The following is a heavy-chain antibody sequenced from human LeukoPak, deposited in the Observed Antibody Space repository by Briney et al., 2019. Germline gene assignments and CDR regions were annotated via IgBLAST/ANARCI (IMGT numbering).Heavy chain of an antibody. CDR3: ASWRGGDYPLDY. CDR2: IWYDGRNK. D-gene: IGHD3-16*01. CDR1: GFTFSSYG. J-gene: IGHJ4*02. V-gene: IGHV3-33*01. Sequence: PGGSLRLSCAASGFTFSSYGMHWVRQAPGKGLEWVAVIWYDGRNKYYADSVKGRFTISRDNSKNTLYLQMNSLRAEDTAVYYCASWRGGDYPLDYWGQGTLVTVSS.